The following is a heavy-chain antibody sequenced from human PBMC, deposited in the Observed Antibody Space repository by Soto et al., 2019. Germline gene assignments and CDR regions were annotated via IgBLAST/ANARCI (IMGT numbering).Heavy chain of an antibody. J-gene: IGHJ6*02. Sequence: PGESLKISCKGSGYSFTSYWIGWVRQMPGKGLEWMGIIYPGDSDTRYSPSFQGQVTISADKSISTAYLQWSSLKASDTAMYYCARQVRGIEYYYGMDVWGQGTTVTVSS. CDR3: ARQVRGIEYYYGMDV. V-gene: IGHV5-51*01. D-gene: IGHD1-20*01. CDR1: GYSFTSYW. CDR2: IYPGDSDT.